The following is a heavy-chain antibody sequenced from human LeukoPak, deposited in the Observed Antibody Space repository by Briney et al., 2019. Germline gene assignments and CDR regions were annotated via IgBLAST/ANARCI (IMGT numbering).Heavy chain of an antibody. CDR2: IGPTGSDR. CDR1: GFTFNYYA. J-gene: IGHJ4*02. D-gene: IGHD1-14*01. CDR3: ATETNGRHYDY. Sequence: GGSLRLSCAASGFTFNYYAMNWVRQAPGKGLEWVASIGPTGSDRYHADSIKGRFTISRDNANNFLYLQMNSLRAEDTAVYYCATETNGRHYDYWGQGTLLTVSS. V-gene: IGHV3-21*06.